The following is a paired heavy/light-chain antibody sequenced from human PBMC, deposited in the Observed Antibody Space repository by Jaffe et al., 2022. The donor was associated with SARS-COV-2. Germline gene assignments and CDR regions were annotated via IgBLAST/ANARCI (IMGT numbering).Light chain of an antibody. CDR3: QKSNSAPLT. J-gene: IGKJ4*01. CDR2: AAS. V-gene: IGKV1-27*01. CDR1: QGVSNY. Sequence: DIQMTQSPSSLSASVGDRVTITCRASQGVSNYLAWYQQKPGKVPKLLIYAASTLQSGVPSRFSGSGSGTDFTLTISSLQPEDVATYYCQKSNSAPLTFGGGTKVEIK.
Heavy chain of an antibody. D-gene: IGHD3-22*01. J-gene: IGHJ6*02. Sequence: EVQLLESGGGLVQPGGSLRLSCAASGFTFSSYAMSWVRQAPGKGLEWVSGIIGSGGNTYHADSVKGRFTVSRDNSKNTLYLQMNSLRAEDTAVYYCARHSSAYYFYSYLDVWGQGTTVTVSS. CDR1: GFTFSSYA. CDR3: ARHSSAYYFYSYLDV. CDR2: IIGSGGNT. V-gene: IGHV3-23*01.